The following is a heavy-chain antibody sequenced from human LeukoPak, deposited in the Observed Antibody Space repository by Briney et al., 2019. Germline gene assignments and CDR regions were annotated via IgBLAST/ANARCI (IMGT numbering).Heavy chain of an antibody. J-gene: IGHJ4*02. CDR1: GFTFSSYA. CDR2: IKQDGSEK. Sequence: GGSLRLSCAASGFTFSSYAMSWVRQAPGKGLEWVANIKQDGSEKYYVDSVKGRFTISRDNAKNSLYLQMNSLRAEDTAVYYCARDRTRTMVRGVIMGYWGQGTLVTVSS. CDR3: ARDRTRTMVRGVIMGY. V-gene: IGHV3-7*03. D-gene: IGHD3-10*01.